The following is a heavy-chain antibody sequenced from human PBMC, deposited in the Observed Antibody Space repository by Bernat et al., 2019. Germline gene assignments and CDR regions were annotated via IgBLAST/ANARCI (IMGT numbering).Heavy chain of an antibody. CDR1: GFTFSNAW. Sequence: EVQLVESGGGLVKPGGSLRLSCAASGFTFSNAWMNWVRQAPGKGLEWVGRIKSKTDGGTTDYAAPVKGRFTISRDDSKNTLYLQMNSLRAEDTAVYYCAKGRSHRMEDAFDIWGQGTMVTVSS. CDR3: AKGRSHRMEDAFDI. CDR2: IKSKTDGGTT. V-gene: IGHV3-15*07. J-gene: IGHJ3*02. D-gene: IGHD1-1*01.